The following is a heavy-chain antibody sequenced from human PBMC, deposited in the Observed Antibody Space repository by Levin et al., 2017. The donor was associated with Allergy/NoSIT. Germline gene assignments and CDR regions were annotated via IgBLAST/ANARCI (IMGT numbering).Heavy chain of an antibody. CDR2: INPNSGGA. J-gene: IGHJ5*02. Sequence: GESLKISCKASGYRFTSLYIHWVRQAPGQGLEWMGRINPNSGGATYAQKFQGRVTLTRDTSITTAFMEVTRLKSDDTAVYYCASSDSGPHHWGQGTLVTVSS. V-gene: IGHV1-2*06. CDR3: ASSDSGPHH. D-gene: IGHD3-10*01. CDR1: GYRFTSLY.